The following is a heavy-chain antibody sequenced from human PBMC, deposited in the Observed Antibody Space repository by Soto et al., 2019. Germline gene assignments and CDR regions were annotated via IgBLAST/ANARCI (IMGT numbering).Heavy chain of an antibody. CDR1: GGSISSSSYY. J-gene: IGHJ4*02. CDR2: IYYSGST. Sequence: SETLSLTCTVSGGSISSSSYYWGWIRQPPGKGLEWIGSIYYSGSTYYNPSLKSRVTISVDTSKNQFSLKLSSVTAADTAVYYCARHQQDSQYYYDSSGYYHVDYWGQGTLVTVSS. CDR3: ARHQQDSQYYYDSSGYYHVDY. V-gene: IGHV4-39*01. D-gene: IGHD3-22*01.